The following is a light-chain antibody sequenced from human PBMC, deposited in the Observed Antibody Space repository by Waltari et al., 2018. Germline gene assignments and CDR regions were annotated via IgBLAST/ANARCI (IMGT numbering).Light chain of an antibody. V-gene: IGLV2-14*01. J-gene: IGLJ1*01. CDR3: SSYTSSSTDV. Sequence: QSALTQPASVSGSPGQSITISCTGTSSDIGAYNYVSWYQKNPGKDTKVVIYDVSTRPPGVSSRCSGSKAGNTASLTISGRQAEDEADYYCSSYTSSSTDVYGCGTMVTVL. CDR1: SSDIGAYNY. CDR2: DVS.